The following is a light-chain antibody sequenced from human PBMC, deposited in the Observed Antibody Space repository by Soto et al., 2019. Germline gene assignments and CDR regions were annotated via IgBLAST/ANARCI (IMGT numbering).Light chain of an antibody. V-gene: IGKV1-33*01. Sequence: DIQMTQSPSSLSAAVGNTVTITCQASQDISDSVNWYQHKAGAAPKLLIYDTSNLPTGVPSRFSGSGSGTDLIFTISGLRPEDVATDYCQHYANLLRITFGPGTKVDIK. CDR3: QHYANLLRIT. CDR2: DTS. J-gene: IGKJ3*01. CDR1: QDISDS.